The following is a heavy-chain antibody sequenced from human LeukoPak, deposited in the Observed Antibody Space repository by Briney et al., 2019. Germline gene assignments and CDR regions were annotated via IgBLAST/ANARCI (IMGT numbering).Heavy chain of an antibody. CDR2: ISSDGGTT. J-gene: IGHJ4*02. D-gene: IGHD6-13*01. Sequence: GGSLRLSCAASGFTFSDYYMSWIRQAPGKGLEWVSGISSDGGTTYYADSVKGRFAISRDNSKNTLYLQMNSLRAEDTALYYCASLYSTYYWGQGTLVTVSS. CDR1: GFTFSDYY. CDR3: ASLYSTYY. V-gene: IGHV3-11*01.